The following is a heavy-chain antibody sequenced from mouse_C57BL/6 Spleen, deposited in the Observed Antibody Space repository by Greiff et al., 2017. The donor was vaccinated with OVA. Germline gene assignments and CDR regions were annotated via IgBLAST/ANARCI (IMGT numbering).Heavy chain of an antibody. V-gene: IGHV3-6*01. D-gene: IGHD2-4*01. CDR1: GYSITSGYY. CDR3: ARGDYDYDDWFAY. CDR2: ISYDGSN. J-gene: IGHJ3*01. Sequence: EVKLQESGPGLVKPSQSLSLTCSVTGYSITSGYYWNWIRQFPGNKLEWMGYISYDGSNNYNPSLKNRISITRDTSKNQFFLKLNSVTTEDTATYYCARGDYDYDDWFAYWGQGTLVTVSA.